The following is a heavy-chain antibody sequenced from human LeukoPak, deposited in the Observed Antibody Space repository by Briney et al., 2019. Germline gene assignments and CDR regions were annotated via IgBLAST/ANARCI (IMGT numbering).Heavy chain of an antibody. D-gene: IGHD3-9*01. CDR3: ARRGYYDISPGYGYYFDY. CDR2: IYYSGST. J-gene: IGHJ4*02. V-gene: IGHV4-59*08. CDR1: GGSISSYY. Sequence: SETLSLTCTVSGGSISSYYWSWIRQPPGKGLEWIGYIYYSGSTNYNPSLKSRVTISVDTSKNQFSLKLSSVTAADTAVYYCARRGYYDISPGYGYYFDYWGQGTLVTVSS.